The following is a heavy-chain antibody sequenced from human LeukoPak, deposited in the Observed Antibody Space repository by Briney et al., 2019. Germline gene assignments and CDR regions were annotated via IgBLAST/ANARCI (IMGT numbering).Heavy chain of an antibody. CDR3: ASMSITTHPLDL. J-gene: IGHJ5*02. CDR2: ISLSSSYI. Sequence: GGSLRLSCASSGFTFRNYSWNWVRQAPGKGLEWVSSISLSSSYIYYADSVKGRFTISRDNAKNSLYLPMNTLRGEDTAMYYCASMSITTHPLDLWGQGTLVTFSS. V-gene: IGHV3-21*01. CDR1: GFTFRNYS. D-gene: IGHD1-20*01.